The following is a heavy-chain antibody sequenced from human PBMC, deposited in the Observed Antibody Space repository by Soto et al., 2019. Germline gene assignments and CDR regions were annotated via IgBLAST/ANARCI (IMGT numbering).Heavy chain of an antibody. V-gene: IGHV3-48*02. CDR1: GFTFSSYS. D-gene: IGHD6-13*01. Sequence: GGSLRLSCAASGFTFSSYSMNWVRQAPGKGLEWVSYISSSSSTIYYADSVKGRFTISRDNAKNSLYLQMNSLRDEDTAVYYCARSSRAGYSSSWYPFDYWGQGTLVTVSS. CDR3: ARSSRAGYSSSWYPFDY. CDR2: ISSSSSTI. J-gene: IGHJ4*02.